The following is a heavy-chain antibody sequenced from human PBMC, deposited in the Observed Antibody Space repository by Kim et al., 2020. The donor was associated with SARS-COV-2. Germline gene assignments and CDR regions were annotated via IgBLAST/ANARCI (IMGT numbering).Heavy chain of an antibody. D-gene: IGHD2-2*01. CDR2: INVGNGNT. CDR1: GYTFTNSG. V-gene: IGHV1-3*01. J-gene: IGHJ6*02. CDR3: VRDPDPYCRSNSCIYGMDV. Sequence: ASVKVSCKASGYTFTNSGMHWVRQAPGQGLEWMGWINVGNGNTKFSQKVQGRVTITRDKSANTVYMELSSLRSEGRAVYYCVRDPDPYCRSNSCIYGMDVWGQGTTVTVSS.